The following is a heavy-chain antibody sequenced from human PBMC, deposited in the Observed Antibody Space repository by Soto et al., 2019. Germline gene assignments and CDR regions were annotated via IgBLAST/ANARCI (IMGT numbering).Heavy chain of an antibody. CDR2: VYYSGST. CDR3: ARQPRGPGYGERGLYFDY. D-gene: IGHD3-16*01. J-gene: IGHJ4*02. CDR1: GGSTNSRSDY. V-gene: IGHV4-39*01. Sequence: ETLSLTCTVSGGSTNSRSDYWGWIRQPPGKGLEWIGSVYYSGSTYDNPSLQSRVTISVDTSRNQFSLKLISVTAADTAVYFCARQPRGPGYGERGLYFDYWGQGTLVTVSS.